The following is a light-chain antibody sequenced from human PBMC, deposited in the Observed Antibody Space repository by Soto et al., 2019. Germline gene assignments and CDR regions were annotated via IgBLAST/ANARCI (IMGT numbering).Light chain of an antibody. Sequence: EIVMTQSPATLSVSPGERATLSCRASQSVSSNLAWYQQKPGQAPRLLIYGASTRATGIPARFSGSGSGTEFTLTISSLQSEDFAVYYCQHYNHWLWTFGQGTKVDIK. CDR1: QSVSSN. CDR3: QHYNHWLWT. J-gene: IGKJ1*01. CDR2: GAS. V-gene: IGKV3-15*01.